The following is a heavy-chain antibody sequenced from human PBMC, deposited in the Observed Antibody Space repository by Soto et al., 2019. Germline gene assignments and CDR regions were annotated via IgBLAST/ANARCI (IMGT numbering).Heavy chain of an antibody. CDR1: GFTFSRYS. CDR3: ARESEDLTSNFDY. Sequence: VGSLRLSCAASGFTFSRYSMNWVRQAPGKGLEWVSSISSTTNYIYYADSMKGRFTVSRDNAKNSVCLDMNSLSAEDTAVYYCARESEDLTSNFDYWGQGTLVTVSS. J-gene: IGHJ4*02. CDR2: ISSTTNYI. V-gene: IGHV3-21*01.